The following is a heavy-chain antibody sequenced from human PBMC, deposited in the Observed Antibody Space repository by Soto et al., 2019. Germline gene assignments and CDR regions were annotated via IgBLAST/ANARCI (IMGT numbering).Heavy chain of an antibody. J-gene: IGHJ2*01. CDR2: ISGSGGST. V-gene: IGHV3-23*01. CDR3: AKDARDCSSTSCYRWYFDL. Sequence: EVQLLESGGGLVQPGGSLRLSCAASAFTFSSYAMSWVRQAPGKGLEWVSGISGSGGSTYYADSVKGRFTISRDNSENTLYLQMNSLRAEDTAVYYCAKDARDCSSTSCYRWYFDLWGRGTLVTVSS. CDR1: AFTFSSYA. D-gene: IGHD2-2*01.